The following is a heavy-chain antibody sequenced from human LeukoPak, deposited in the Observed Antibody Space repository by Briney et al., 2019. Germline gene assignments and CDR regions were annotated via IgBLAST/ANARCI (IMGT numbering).Heavy chain of an antibody. J-gene: IGHJ5*02. Sequence: KAGGSLRLSCAASGFTFSSYSMNWVRQAPGKGLEWVSSISSGSSFMYYADSVKGRFTISRDNAKNSLYLQMNSLRAKDTALYYCARDYYDSSGSSWFDPWGQGTLVTVSS. CDR1: GFTFSSYS. V-gene: IGHV3-21*01. CDR3: ARDYYDSSGSSWFDP. D-gene: IGHD3-22*01. CDR2: ISSGSSFM.